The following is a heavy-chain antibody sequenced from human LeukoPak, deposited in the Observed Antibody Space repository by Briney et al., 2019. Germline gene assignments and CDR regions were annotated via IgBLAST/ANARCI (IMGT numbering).Heavy chain of an antibody. D-gene: IGHD5-24*01. Sequence: PSETLSLTCTVSGGSISSSSYYWGWIRQPPGKGLEWIGSISYRGTTSYNPSLKSRVTISVDTSKNQFFLKVSSVTAADTAVYYCARGPHPGGAGYNLIDHWGQGTLVTVSP. V-gene: IGHV4-39*01. CDR3: ARGPHPGGAGYNLIDH. CDR2: ISYRGTT. CDR1: GGSISSSSYY. J-gene: IGHJ4*02.